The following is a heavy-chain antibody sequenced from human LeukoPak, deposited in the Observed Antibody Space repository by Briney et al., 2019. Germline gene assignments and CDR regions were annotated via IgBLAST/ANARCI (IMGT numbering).Heavy chain of an antibody. CDR1: GSSIYDDR. CDR3: ARDAHCSGGSCSPDY. D-gene: IGHD2-15*01. J-gene: IGHJ4*02. Sequence: PSETLSLTCSVSGSSIYDDRYSWIRQPPGKGLEWIGFVSYRGSAKYNPSLESRVTLSVDTSKKQISLNLKSVTAADTAVYYCARDAHCSGGSCSPDYWGQGTLVTVSS. V-gene: IGHV4-59*12. CDR2: VSYRGSA.